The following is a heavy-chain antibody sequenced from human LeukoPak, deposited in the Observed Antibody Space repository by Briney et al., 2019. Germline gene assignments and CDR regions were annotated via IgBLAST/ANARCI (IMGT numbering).Heavy chain of an antibody. V-gene: IGHV4-39*01. Sequence: SETLSLTCTVSGGSISSSSYYWGWIRQPPGKGLEWIWSIFYSGSTYYNPSLKSRVTISVDTSKNQFSLKLSSVTAADTAVYYCARRVGDYYGSGSFPRFDPWGQGTLVTV. CDR1: GGSISSSSYY. D-gene: IGHD3-10*01. CDR2: IFYSGST. J-gene: IGHJ5*02. CDR3: ARRVGDYYGSGSFPRFDP.